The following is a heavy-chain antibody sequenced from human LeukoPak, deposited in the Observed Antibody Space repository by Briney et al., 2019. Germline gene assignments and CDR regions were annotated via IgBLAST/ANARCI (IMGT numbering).Heavy chain of an antibody. V-gene: IGHV4-34*01. CDR2: IYYSGST. Sequence: SETLSLTCAVYGGSFSGYYWSWIRQPPGKGLEWIGSIYYSGSTYYNPSLKSRVTISVDTSKNQFSLKLSSVTAADTAVYYCARRGQQLDYWGQGTLVTVSS. D-gene: IGHD6-13*01. CDR3: ARRGQQLDY. J-gene: IGHJ4*02. CDR1: GGSFSGYY.